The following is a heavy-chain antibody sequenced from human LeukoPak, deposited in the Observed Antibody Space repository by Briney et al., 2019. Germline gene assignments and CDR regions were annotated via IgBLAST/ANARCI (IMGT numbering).Heavy chain of an antibody. Sequence: PGGSLRLSCAASGFTFSNYWMSWVRQAPGKRLEWVANIKQDGSEKYYVDSVKGRFTISRDNAKNSLYLQMNSLRAEDTAVYYCAKDRADVVPTMVLDYWGQGTLVTVSS. D-gene: IGHD5-12*01. J-gene: IGHJ4*02. CDR2: IKQDGSEK. V-gene: IGHV3-7*03. CDR3: AKDRADVVPTMVLDY. CDR1: GFTFSNYW.